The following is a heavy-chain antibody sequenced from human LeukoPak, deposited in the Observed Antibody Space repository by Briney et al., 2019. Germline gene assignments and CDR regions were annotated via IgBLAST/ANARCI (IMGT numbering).Heavy chain of an antibody. J-gene: IGHJ2*01. D-gene: IGHD4-11*01. CDR2: IKNDASSD. CDR3: ARLQGSFWYFDL. Sequence: PGGSLRLSCAAPGFTFSISRMHRVRQTPGKWPLCVSHIKNDASSDPSADSLTGRFTISRDNAKNTLYLQMNSLRAEDTAVYYCARLQGSFWYFDLWGLGTLVTVSS. V-gene: IGHV3-74*01. CDR1: GFTFSISR.